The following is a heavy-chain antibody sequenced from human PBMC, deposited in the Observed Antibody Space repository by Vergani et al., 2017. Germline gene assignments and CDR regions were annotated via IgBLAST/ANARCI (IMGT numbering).Heavy chain of an antibody. CDR1: GFSLSNAIMG. V-gene: IGHV2-26*01. CDR2: IFSNDEK. J-gene: IGHJ5*02. CDR3: ARTVSSSWYEGAFWFDP. Sequence: QVTLKESGPVLVKPTETLTLTCTVSGFSLSNAIMGVSWIRQPPGKALEWLAHIFSNDEKYYSTSLNSRLTISKETSKSQVVLTMTNMDPLYTATYYCARTVSSSWYEGAFWFDPWGQGTLVTVSS. D-gene: IGHD6-13*01.